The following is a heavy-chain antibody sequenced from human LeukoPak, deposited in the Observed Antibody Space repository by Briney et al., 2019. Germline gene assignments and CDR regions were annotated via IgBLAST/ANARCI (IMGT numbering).Heavy chain of an antibody. J-gene: IGHJ4*02. CDR3: ARDQGGAHRGPLDY. D-gene: IGHD3-16*01. Sequence: AISGSGGSTYYADSVKGRFTISRDNSKNTLYLQMNSLRAEDTAVYYCARDQGGAHRGPLDYWGQGTLVTVSS. V-gene: IGHV3-23*01. CDR2: ISGSGGST.